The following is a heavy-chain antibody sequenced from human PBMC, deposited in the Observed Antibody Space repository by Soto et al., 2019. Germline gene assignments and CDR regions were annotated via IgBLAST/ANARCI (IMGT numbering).Heavy chain of an antibody. D-gene: IGHD6-13*01. CDR1: GSTFSSYA. CDR3: ARGPIAAADYGMDV. J-gene: IGHJ6*02. CDR2: IIPIFGTA. Sequence: SVKVSCKASGSTFSSYAISWVRQAPGQGLEWMGGIIPIFGTANYAQKFQGRVTITADESTSTAYMELSSLRSEDTAVYYCARGPIAAADYGMDVWGQGATVTVSS. V-gene: IGHV1-69*13.